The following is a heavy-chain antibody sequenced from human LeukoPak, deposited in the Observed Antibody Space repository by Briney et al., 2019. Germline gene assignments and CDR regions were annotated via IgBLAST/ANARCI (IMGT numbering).Heavy chain of an antibody. V-gene: IGHV4-4*02. CDR3: ARHEVATRPGDY. J-gene: IGHJ4*02. CDR1: GGSISSSNW. CDR2: IYHSGST. Sequence: SETLSLTCAVSGGSISSSNWWSWVRQPPGKGLEWIGEIYHSGSTNYNPSLKSRVTISVDTSKNQFSLKLSSVTAADTAVYYCARHEVATRPGDYWGQGTLVTVSS. D-gene: IGHD5-12*01.